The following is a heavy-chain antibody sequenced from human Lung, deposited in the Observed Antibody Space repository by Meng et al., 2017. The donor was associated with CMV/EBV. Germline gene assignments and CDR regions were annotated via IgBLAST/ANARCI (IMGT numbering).Heavy chain of an antibody. CDR3: ARKAIAVADPFDS. V-gene: IGHV4-61*03. CDR1: GGAVSMCSSY. CDR2: IYYSGRT. D-gene: IGHD6-19*01. Sequence: GGAVSMCSSYWSWIRQPPGKGLEWIGYIYYSGRTNYKPSLKSRVTISVDTSKNHFSLRLSSVTAADTAVYYCARKAIAVADPFDSWGQGTLVTVSS. J-gene: IGHJ4*02.